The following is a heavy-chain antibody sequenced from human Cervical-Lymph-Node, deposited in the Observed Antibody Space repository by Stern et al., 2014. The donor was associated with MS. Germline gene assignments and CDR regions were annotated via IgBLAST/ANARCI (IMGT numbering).Heavy chain of an antibody. J-gene: IGHJ4*02. V-gene: IGHV3-30-3*01. D-gene: IGHD1-1*01. CDR1: GFTFSSFA. Sequence: QVQLVQSGGGVVQPGRSLRLSCAASGFTFSSFAMHWVRQAPGKGLEWVEVISQNGATTYYAASVKGRFTIPRDNSKDTVFLQMNSLRPEDAAVYYCASRGTPFDVTSINEYWGQGTLVTVSS. CDR3: ASRGTPFDVTSINEY. CDR2: ISQNGATT.